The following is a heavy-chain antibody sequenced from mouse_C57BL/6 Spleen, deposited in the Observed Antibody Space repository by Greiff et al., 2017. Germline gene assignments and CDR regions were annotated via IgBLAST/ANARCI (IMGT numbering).Heavy chain of an antibody. J-gene: IGHJ4*01. CDR2: LYPGSGSI. D-gene: IGHD3-2*02. CDR3: ARHEGGQLRQRDFYAMDY. CDR1: GYTFTEYT. Sequence: QVQLQQSGAELVKPGASVKLSCKASGYTFTEYTIHWVKQRSGQGLEWIGWLYPGSGSIKYNEKFKDKATLTADKSSSTVYMELSRLTSEDSAVYFCARHEGGQLRQRDFYAMDYWGQGTSVTVSS. V-gene: IGHV1-62-2*01.